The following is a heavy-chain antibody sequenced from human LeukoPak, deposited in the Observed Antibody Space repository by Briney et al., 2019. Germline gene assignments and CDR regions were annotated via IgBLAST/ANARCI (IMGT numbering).Heavy chain of an antibody. D-gene: IGHD3-3*01. CDR2: IYHSGST. V-gene: IGHV4-38-2*01. J-gene: IGHJ5*02. Sequence: SETQSLTCAVSGYSISSGYYWGWIRQPPGKGLEWIGSIYHSGSTYYNPSLKSRVTISVDTSKNQFSLKLSSVTAADTAVYYCARGSADDFWSGYSPNWFEPWGQGTLVTVSS. CDR1: GYSISSGYY. CDR3: ARGSADDFWSGYSPNWFEP.